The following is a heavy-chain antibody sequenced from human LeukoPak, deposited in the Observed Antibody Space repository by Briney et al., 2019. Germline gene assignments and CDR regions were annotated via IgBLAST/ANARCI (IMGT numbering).Heavy chain of an antibody. J-gene: IGHJ2*01. CDR2: INHSGST. CDR3: ARGVARHWYFDL. V-gene: IGHV4-34*01. D-gene: IGHD2-15*01. Sequence: SETPSLTCAVYGGSFSDYYWSWIRQPPGKGPEWIGEINHSGSTNYNPSLKSRVSISVDTSKNQFSLKLSSVTVADTAVYHCARGVARHWYFDLWGRGTPVTVSS. CDR1: GGSFSDYY.